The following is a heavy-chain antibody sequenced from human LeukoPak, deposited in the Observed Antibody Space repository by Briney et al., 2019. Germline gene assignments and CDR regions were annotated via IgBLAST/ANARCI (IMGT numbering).Heavy chain of an antibody. D-gene: IGHD2-15*01. CDR3: TKCAAGGGSCYGWN. V-gene: IGHV3-23*01. Sequence: GGSLRLSCVASGFTFSTQGMHWVRQAPGKGLECVSAITSGGDTHYADSVKGRFTVSRDNSENTLYMQMNSLRAEDTAVYYCTKCAAGGGSCYGWNWGQGTLVTVSS. CDR2: ITSGGDT. CDR1: GFTFSTQG. J-gene: IGHJ4*02.